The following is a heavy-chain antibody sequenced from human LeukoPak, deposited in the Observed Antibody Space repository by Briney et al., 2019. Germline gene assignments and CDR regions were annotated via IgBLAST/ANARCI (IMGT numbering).Heavy chain of an antibody. CDR1: GFTFSSYS. CDR3: ARESSGWYKGFDP. CDR2: ISSSSSYI. V-gene: IGHV3-21*01. J-gene: IGHJ5*02. D-gene: IGHD6-19*01. Sequence: GGSLRLSCAASGFTFSSYSMNWVRQAPGKGLEWVSSISSSSSYIYYADSVKGRFTISRDNAKNSLYLQMNSLRAEDTAVYYCARESSGWYKGFDPWGQGTLVTVSS.